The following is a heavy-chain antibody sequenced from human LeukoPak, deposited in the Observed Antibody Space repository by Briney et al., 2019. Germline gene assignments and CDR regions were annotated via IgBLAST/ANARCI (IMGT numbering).Heavy chain of an antibody. Sequence: PSETLSLTCAVYGGSFSGYYWSWIRQPPGKGLEWIGEINHSGSTNYNPSFKSRVTISVDTSKNQFFLKLSSVTAADTAVYYCARGGLRYFDWLLFDYWGQGTLVTVSS. CDR3: ARGGLRYFDWLLFDY. CDR1: GGSFSGYY. J-gene: IGHJ4*02. V-gene: IGHV4-34*01. D-gene: IGHD3-9*01. CDR2: INHSGST.